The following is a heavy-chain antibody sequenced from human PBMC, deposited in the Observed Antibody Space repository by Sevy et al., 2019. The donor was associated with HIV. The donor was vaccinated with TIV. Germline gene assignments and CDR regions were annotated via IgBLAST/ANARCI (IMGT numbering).Heavy chain of an antibody. V-gene: IGHV1-18*01. Sequence: ASVKVSCKASGYIFTSYGISWVRQAPRQGLEWMGWINGHKGNTNYVQNLQGRVTMTTDTSTNTAYMELRSLRSDDTAVYYCARDGYDGSGYQRGLFDFWGQGTLVTVSS. CDR1: GYIFTSYG. CDR2: INGHKGNT. J-gene: IGHJ4*02. D-gene: IGHD3-22*01. CDR3: ARDGYDGSGYQRGLFDF.